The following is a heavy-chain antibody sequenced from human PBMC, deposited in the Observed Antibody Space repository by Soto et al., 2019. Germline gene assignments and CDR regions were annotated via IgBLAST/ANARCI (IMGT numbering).Heavy chain of an antibody. CDR2: INPNSGGT. J-gene: IGHJ6*02. CDR1: GYTFTGYY. CDR3: ARDIYGSGCSGGMDV. D-gene: IGHD3-10*01. V-gene: IGHV1-2*04. Sequence: EASVKVSCKASGYTFTGYYMHWVRQAPGQGLEWMGWINPNSGGTNYAQKFQGWVTMTRDTSISTAYMELSRLRSDDTAVYYCARDIYGSGCSGGMDVWGQGTTVTVSS.